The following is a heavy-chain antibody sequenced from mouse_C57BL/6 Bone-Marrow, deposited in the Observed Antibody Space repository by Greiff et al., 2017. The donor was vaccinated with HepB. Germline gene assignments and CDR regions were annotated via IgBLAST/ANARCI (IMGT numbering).Heavy chain of an antibody. J-gene: IGHJ2*01. CDR2: IYPGGGYT. V-gene: IGHV1-63*01. D-gene: IGHD1-1*01. CDR1: GYTFTNYW. CDR3: ARGEYYGSSYADY. Sequence: QVTLKESGAELVRPGTSVKMSCKASGYTFTNYWIGWAKQRPGHGLEWIGDIYPGGGYTNYNEKFKGKATLTADKSSSTAYMQFSSLTSEDSAVYYCARGEYYGSSYADYWGQGTTLTVSS.